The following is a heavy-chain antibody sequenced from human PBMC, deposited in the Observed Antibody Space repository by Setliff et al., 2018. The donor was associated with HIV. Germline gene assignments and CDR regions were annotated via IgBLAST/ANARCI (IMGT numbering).Heavy chain of an antibody. D-gene: IGHD3-16*01. J-gene: IGHJ4*02. CDR1: GGSISTGGYS. CDR2: IYHSGNT. Sequence: TLSLTCTVTGGSISTGGYSWSWIRQPPGKGLEWIGYIYHSGNTYYNPSLKSRVSISVDTSKNQFSLKLSSVTAADTAVYYCARQRHGGAGAHDYWGQGTLVTVSS. V-gene: IGHV4-30-2*01. CDR3: ARQRHGGAGAHDY.